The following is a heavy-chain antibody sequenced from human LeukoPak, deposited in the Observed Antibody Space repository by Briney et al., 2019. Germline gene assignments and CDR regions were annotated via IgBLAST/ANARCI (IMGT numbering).Heavy chain of an antibody. J-gene: IGHJ6*02. CDR2: ISSSSSYI. D-gene: IGHD2-15*01. Sequence: GGSLRLSCAASGFTFSSYSMNWVRQAPGKGLEWVSSISSSSSYIYYADSVKGRFTISRDNAKNSLYLQMNSLRAEDTAVYYCARVPGYCSGGSCYWPYYYYGMDVWGQGTTVTVSS. V-gene: IGHV3-21*01. CDR1: GFTFSSYS. CDR3: ARVPGYCSGGSCYWPYYYYGMDV.